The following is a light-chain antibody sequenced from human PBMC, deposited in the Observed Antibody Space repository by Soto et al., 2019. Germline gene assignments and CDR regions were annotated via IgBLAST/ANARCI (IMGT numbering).Light chain of an antibody. V-gene: IGLV1-47*01. Sequence: QSVLTQPPSASGTPGQGVTISCSGSSSNIGSNYVYWYQQLPGTAPKLLIHTNNQRPSGVPDRFSGSKSGTSASLAISGLRSEDEADYYCAAWDDSLSGVVFGGGTKVTVL. CDR3: AAWDDSLSGVV. CDR2: TNN. J-gene: IGLJ2*01. CDR1: SSNIGSNY.